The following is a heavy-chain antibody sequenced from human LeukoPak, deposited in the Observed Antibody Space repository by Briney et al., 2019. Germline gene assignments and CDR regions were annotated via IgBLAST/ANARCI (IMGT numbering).Heavy chain of an antibody. Sequence: SETLSLTCTVSGSFISSHSWGWVRQPPGKGLEWIGYDSNNGNINFNPALKSRVTISVDTSKRQFSLKLRSVTAADTAVYYCAGDNWGSLDIWGQGILVTVSS. D-gene: IGHD7-27*01. J-gene: IGHJ4*02. CDR1: GSFISSHS. CDR3: AGDNWGSLDI. V-gene: IGHV4-59*11. CDR2: DSNNGNI.